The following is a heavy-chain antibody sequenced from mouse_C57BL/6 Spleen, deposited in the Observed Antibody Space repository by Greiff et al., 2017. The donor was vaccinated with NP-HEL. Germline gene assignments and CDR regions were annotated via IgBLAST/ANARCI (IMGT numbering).Heavy chain of an antibody. Sequence: QVQLQQPGAELVRPGASVKLSCKASGYTFTDYYINWVKQRPGQGLEWIARIYPGSGNTYYNEKFKGKATLTAEKSSSTAYMQLSSLTSEDSAVYFCASYDYGGYFDVWGTGTTVTVSS. D-gene: IGHD2-4*01. CDR1: GYTFTDYY. V-gene: IGHV1-76*01. J-gene: IGHJ1*03. CDR2: IYPGSGNT. CDR3: ASYDYGGYFDV.